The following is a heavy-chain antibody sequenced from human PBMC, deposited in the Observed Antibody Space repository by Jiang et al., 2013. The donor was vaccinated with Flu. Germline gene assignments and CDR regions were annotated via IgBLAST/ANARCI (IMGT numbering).Heavy chain of an antibody. V-gene: IGHV4-59*01. CDR2: IYYSGST. CDR1: GGSISSYY. D-gene: IGHD2-15*01. Sequence: SGSGLVKPSETLSLTCTVSGGSISSYYWSWIRQPPGKGLEWIGYIYYSGSTNYNPSLKSRVTISVDTSKNQFSLKLSSVTAADTAVYYCARAPPGYCSGGSCYSHAFDIWGQGTMVTVSS. CDR3: ARAPPGYCSGGSCYSHAFDI. J-gene: IGHJ3*02.